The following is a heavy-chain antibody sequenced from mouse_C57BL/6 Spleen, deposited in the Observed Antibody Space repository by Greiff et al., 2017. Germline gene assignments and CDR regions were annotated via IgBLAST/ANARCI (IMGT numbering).Heavy chain of an antibody. V-gene: IGHV1-54*01. D-gene: IGHD1-1*01. CDR2: INPGSGGT. CDR3: ARSLTTVVARGAMDY. CDR1: GYAFTNYL. J-gene: IGHJ4*01. Sequence: VQLQESGAELVRPGTSVKVSCKASGYAFTNYLIEWVKQRPGQGLEWIGVINPGSGGTNYNEKFKGKATLTADKSSSTAYMQLSSLTSEDSAVYFCARSLTTVVARGAMDYWGQGTSVTVSS.